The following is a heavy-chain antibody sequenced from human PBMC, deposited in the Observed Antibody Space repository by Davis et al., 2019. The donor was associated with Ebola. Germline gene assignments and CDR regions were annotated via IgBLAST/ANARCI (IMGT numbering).Heavy chain of an antibody. CDR3: AKDYWAAPDY. V-gene: IGHV3-23*01. D-gene: IGHD2-15*01. CDR2: ISGSGGST. J-gene: IGHJ4*02. CDR1: GFTFSSYA. Sequence: GESLKISCAASGFTFSSYAMSWVRQAPGKGLEWVSAISGSGGSTYYADSVKGRFTISRDNSKNTLYLQMNSLRAEDTAVYYCAKDYWAAPDYWGQGTLVTVSS.